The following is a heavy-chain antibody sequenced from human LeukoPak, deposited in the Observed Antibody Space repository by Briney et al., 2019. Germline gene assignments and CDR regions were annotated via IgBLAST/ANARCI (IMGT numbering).Heavy chain of an antibody. V-gene: IGHV1-2*02. CDR3: AGSLVVVATGLDY. CDR1: GYTFTGYY. J-gene: IGHJ4*02. Sequence: ASVKVSCKASGYTFTGYYMHWVRQAPGQGLEWMGWINPNSGGTNYAQKFQGRVTMTRDTSISTAYMELSRLRSDDTAVYYCAGSLVVVATGLDYWGQGTLVTVSS. D-gene: IGHD2-15*01. CDR2: INPNSGGT.